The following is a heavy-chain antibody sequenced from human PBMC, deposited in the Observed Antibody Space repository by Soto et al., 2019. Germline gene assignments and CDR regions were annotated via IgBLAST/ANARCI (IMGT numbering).Heavy chain of an antibody. CDR3: ASSSGYYSLDY. V-gene: IGHV3-53*01. CDR1: GFTVSSNY. J-gene: IGHJ4*02. CDR2: IYSGGST. Sequence: QAGGSLRLSCAASGFTVSSNYMSWVRQAPGKGLEWVSIIYSGGSTYYADSVKGRFTISRDNSKNTLYLQMNSLRAEDTAVYYCASSSGYYSLDYWGQGTLVTVSS. D-gene: IGHD3-22*01.